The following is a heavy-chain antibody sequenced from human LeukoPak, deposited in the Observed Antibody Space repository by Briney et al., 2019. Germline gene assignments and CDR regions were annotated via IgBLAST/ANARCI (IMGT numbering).Heavy chain of an antibody. CDR3: AINQAGYCGGGSCYRHEFYYMGV. CDR2: INPNSGGT. J-gene: IGHJ6*03. CDR1: GYTFTGYY. D-gene: IGHD2-15*01. V-gene: IGHV1-2*02. Sequence: ASVKVSCKASGYTFTGYYMHWVRQAPGQGLEWMGWINPNSGGTNYAQKFQGRVTMTRDTSISTAYMELSSLRSEDTAMYYCAINQAGYCGGGSCYRHEFYYMGVWGKGTSVTVSS.